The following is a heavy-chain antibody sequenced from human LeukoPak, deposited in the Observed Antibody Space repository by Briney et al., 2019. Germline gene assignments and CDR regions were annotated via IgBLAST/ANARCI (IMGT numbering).Heavy chain of an antibody. J-gene: IGHJ4*02. CDR1: GFTFSSSA. CDR3: ARGRPHGNDY. Sequence: PGGSLRLSCAASGFTFSSSAMSWVRQAPGKGLEWVSGIGGSGAGTYYAVSVKGRFTISRDNSKNTLYLQMNSLRADDTAVYYCARGRPHGNDYWGQGTLVTVSS. D-gene: IGHD4-23*01. V-gene: IGHV3-23*01. CDR2: IGGSGAGT.